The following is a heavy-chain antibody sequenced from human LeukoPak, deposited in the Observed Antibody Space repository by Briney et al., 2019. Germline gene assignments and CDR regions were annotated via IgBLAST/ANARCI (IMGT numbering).Heavy chain of an antibody. J-gene: IGHJ6*02. V-gene: IGHV3-66*01. D-gene: IGHD1-1*01. CDR3: ARDLGTYGMDV. Sequence: GGSLRLSCAASGFTVSSNYMSWVRQAPGKGLEWVSVICSGGSTYYADSVKGRFTISRDNSKNTLYLQMNSLRAEDTAVYYCARDLGTYGMDVWGQGTTVTVSS. CDR1: GFTVSSNY. CDR2: ICSGGST.